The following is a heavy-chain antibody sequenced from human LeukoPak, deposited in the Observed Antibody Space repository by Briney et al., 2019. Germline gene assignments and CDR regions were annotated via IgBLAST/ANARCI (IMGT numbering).Heavy chain of an antibody. D-gene: IGHD4-23*01. Sequence: PGGSLRLSCAASGFTFSSYGMHWVRQAPGKGLEWVAVIWYDGSNKYYAGSVKGRFTISRDNSKNTLFLEMNSLRAEDSALYYCAKGYSGGSATHFDSWGQGILVTVSS. CDR3: AKGYSGGSATHFDS. V-gene: IGHV3-33*06. CDR2: IWYDGSNK. CDR1: GFTFSSYG. J-gene: IGHJ4*02.